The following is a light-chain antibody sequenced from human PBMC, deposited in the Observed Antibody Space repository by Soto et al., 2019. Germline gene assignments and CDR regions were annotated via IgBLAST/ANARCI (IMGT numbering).Light chain of an antibody. V-gene: IGLV2-23*01. CDR1: SSDVGSYNL. Sequence: QSVLTQPASVSGSPGQSITISCTGTSSDVGSYNLVSWYQQYPGKAPKLMIYEGSQRPSGVSHRFSGSKSGNTASLTISGLHAEDEADYYCCSYAGSTTLMFGGGNKLTVL. J-gene: IGLJ3*02. CDR2: EGS. CDR3: CSYAGSTTLM.